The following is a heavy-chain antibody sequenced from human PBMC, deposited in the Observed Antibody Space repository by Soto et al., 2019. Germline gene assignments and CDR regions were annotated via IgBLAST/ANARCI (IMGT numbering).Heavy chain of an antibody. D-gene: IGHD4-17*01. CDR3: ATIDGNYGELRGGPFDY. CDR1: GGTFSSYA. CDR2: IIPIFGTA. J-gene: IGHJ4*02. V-gene: IGHV1-69*12. Sequence: QVQLVQSGAEVKKPGSSVKVSCKASGGTFSSYAISWVRQAPGQGLEWMGGIIPIFGTANYAQKFQGRVTITADESTSTAYMELSSLRSEDTAVYYCATIDGNYGELRGGPFDYWGQGTLVTVSS.